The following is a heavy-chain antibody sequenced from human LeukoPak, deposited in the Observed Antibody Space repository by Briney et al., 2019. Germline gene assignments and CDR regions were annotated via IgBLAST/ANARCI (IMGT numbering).Heavy chain of an antibody. CDR3: ARDSARHCSSTSCYISNWFDP. CDR1: GYSFTSYW. D-gene: IGHD2-2*02. CDR2: IYPGDSDT. V-gene: IGHV5-51*01. J-gene: IGHJ5*02. Sequence: GESLKISCKGSGYSFTSYWIGWVRQMPGKGLEWMGIIYPGDSDTRYSPSFQGQVTISADKSISTAYLQWSSLKASDTAMYYCARDSARHCSSTSCYISNWFDPWGQGTLVTVSS.